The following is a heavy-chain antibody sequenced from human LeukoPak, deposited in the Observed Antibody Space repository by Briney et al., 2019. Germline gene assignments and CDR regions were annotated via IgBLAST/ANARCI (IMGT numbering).Heavy chain of an antibody. CDR3: ARVKDSSGYSGLFDY. Sequence: SNSNNRDTNYAQKFQGRVTITTDKTTSTAYMELRSLRPDDMAVYYCARVKDSSGYSGLFDYWGQGTLVTVSS. D-gene: IGHD3-22*01. V-gene: IGHV1-18*03. J-gene: IGHJ4*02. CDR2: SNSNNRDT.